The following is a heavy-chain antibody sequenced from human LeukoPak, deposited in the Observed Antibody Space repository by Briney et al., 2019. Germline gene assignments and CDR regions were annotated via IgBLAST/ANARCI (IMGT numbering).Heavy chain of an antibody. CDR3: ARDYYSSSWYDYNWFDP. CDR1: GYTLTELS. D-gene: IGHD6-13*01. CDR2: FDPEDGET. V-gene: IGHV1-24*01. Sequence: ASVKVSCKVSGYTLTELSMHWVRQAPGKGLEWMGGFDPEDGETIYAQKFQGRVTITADESTSTAYMELSSLRSEDTAVYYCARDYYSSSWYDYNWFDPWGQGTLVTVSS. J-gene: IGHJ5*02.